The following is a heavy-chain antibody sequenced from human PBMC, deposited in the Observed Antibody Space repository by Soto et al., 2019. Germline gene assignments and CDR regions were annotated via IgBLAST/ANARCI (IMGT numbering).Heavy chain of an antibody. CDR2: ISGSGGST. V-gene: IGHV3-23*01. CDR1: GFTFSNYA. CDR3: AKDPRVYSNYECPFDY. Sequence: EVQLLESGGGLVQPGGSLRLSCAASGFTFSNYAMSWVRQAPGKGLEWVSAISGSGGSTYYADSVKGRFTISRDNSKSTLYLQMNSLRAQDTAIYYCAKDPRVYSNYECPFDYWGQATLVTVSS. D-gene: IGHD4-4*01. J-gene: IGHJ4*02.